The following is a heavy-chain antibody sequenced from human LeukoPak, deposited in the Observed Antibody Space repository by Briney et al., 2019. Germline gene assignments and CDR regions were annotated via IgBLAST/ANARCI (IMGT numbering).Heavy chain of an antibody. V-gene: IGHV1-46*01. Sequence: ASVKVSCKASGYTFTSYYMHWVRQAPGQGLEWMGIINPGGGSTSYAQKFQGRVTKTRDTSTSTVYMELSSLRSEDTAVYYCARGGYSYGLSYYYYGMDVWGQGTTVTVSS. D-gene: IGHD5-18*01. CDR1: GYTFTSYY. CDR2: INPGGGST. CDR3: ARGGYSYGLSYYYYGMDV. J-gene: IGHJ6*02.